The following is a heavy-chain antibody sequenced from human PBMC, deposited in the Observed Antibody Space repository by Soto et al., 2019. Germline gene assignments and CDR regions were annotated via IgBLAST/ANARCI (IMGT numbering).Heavy chain of an antibody. CDR2: IYSGGST. CDR1: GFTFSIYW. V-gene: IGHV3-53*01. Sequence: GGSLRLSCAASGFTFSIYWMHWVRQAPGKGLEWLSVIYSGGSTYYAESVKGRFTISRDNSKNTLNLQMNALRVEDTAVYYCARGPHVGISTSWGQGTLVTVSS. J-gene: IGHJ4*02. CDR3: ARGPHVGISTS. D-gene: IGHD2-2*01.